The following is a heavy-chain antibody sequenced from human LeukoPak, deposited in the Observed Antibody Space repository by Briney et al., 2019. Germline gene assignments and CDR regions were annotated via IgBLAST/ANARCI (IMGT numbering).Heavy chain of an antibody. CDR1: GGSISSYY. D-gene: IGHD6-19*01. CDR2: IYYSGST. CDR3: ARDRSRGWYYFDY. V-gene: IGHV4-59*01. J-gene: IGHJ4*02. Sequence: PSETLSLTCTVSGGSISSYYWSWIRQPPGKGLEWIGYIYYSGSTNYNPTLKSRVTISVDTSKNKFSLKLSSVTAADTAVYYCARDRSRGWYYFDYWGQGTLVTVSS.